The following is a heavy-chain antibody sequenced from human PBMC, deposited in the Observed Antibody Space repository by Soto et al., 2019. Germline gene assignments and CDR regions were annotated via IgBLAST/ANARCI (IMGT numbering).Heavy chain of an antibody. J-gene: IGHJ4*02. D-gene: IGHD3-9*01. V-gene: IGHV4-59*11. CDR3: VTESGFTGSHHY. Sequence: VAECSSIDLGGSWIRQPPGKGLEWIGYIYFRGSTNYNPTLKSRVTISVDTSKNQFSLKLNSATAADTAMYYCVTESGFTGSHHYWGKAIPVTASP. CDR2: IYFRGST. CDR1: ECSSIDLG.